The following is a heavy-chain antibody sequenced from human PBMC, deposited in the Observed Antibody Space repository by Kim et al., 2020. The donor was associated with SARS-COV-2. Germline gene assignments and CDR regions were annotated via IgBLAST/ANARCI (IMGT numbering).Heavy chain of an antibody. J-gene: IGHJ5*02. Sequence: YVDSVKGRFTISRDNAKNSLYLQMNGLRAEDTAVYYCVRAGRYKAGLDPWGQGTLVTVSS. V-gene: IGHV3-7*01. D-gene: IGHD5-18*01. CDR3: VRAGRYKAGLDP.